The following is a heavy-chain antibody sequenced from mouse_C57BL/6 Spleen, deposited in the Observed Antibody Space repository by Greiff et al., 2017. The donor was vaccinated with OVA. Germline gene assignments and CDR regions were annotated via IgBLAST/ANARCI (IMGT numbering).Heavy chain of an antibody. V-gene: IGHV1-55*01. D-gene: IGHD1-1*01. CDR2: IYPGSGST. Sequence: QVQLQQPGAELVKPGASVKMSCKASGYTFTSYWITWVKQRPGQGLEWIGDIYPGSGSTNYNEKFKSKATLTVDTSSSTAYMQLSSLTSEDSAVYYCASLIYYYGSSSFDYWGQGTTLTVSS. CDR3: ASLIYYYGSSSFDY. J-gene: IGHJ2*01. CDR1: GYTFTSYW.